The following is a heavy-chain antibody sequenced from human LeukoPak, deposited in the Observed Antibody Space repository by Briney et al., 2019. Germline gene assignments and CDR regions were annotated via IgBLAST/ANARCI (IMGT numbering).Heavy chain of an antibody. D-gene: IGHD2-15*01. CDR2: ISGGGGTT. J-gene: IGHJ4*02. CDR3: AKGSLWWPLDY. CDR1: GFTFRNYG. Sequence: GGSLRLSCAASGFTFRNYGMHWVRQAPGKGLEWVSAISGGGGTTYYADSVKGRFTISRDNSKNTLYLQMNSLRAEDTAVYYCAKGSLWWPLDYWGQGTLVTVSS. V-gene: IGHV3-23*01.